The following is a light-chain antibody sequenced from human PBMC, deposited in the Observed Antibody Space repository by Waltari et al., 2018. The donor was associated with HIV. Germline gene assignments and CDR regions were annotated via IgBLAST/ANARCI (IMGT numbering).Light chain of an antibody. CDR1: TGPVTSGSY. Sequence: QTVVSQEPSLTVSPGGTVTLTCASSTGPVTSGSYPHWLQQKPGQAPRTLIYNTSSRHSWTPARFAASLLGGKAALTLSGVQPEDEAEYYCLLYYGGAWVFGGGTKLTVL. CDR3: LLYYGGAWV. CDR2: NTS. V-gene: IGLV7-43*01. J-gene: IGLJ3*02.